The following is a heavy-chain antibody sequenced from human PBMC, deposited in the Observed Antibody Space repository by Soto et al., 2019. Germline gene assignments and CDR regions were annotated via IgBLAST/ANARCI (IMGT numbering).Heavy chain of an antibody. CDR3: TRDLAAAGALDY. V-gene: IGHV3-49*04. CDR2: IRSKAYGGTT. D-gene: IGHD6-13*01. Sequence: PGGSLRLSCTASGFTFGDYAMSWVRQAPGKGLEWVGFIRSKAYGGTTEYAASVKGRFTISRDDSKSIAYLQMNSLKTEDTAVYYCTRDLAAAGALDYWGQGTLVTVS. J-gene: IGHJ4*02. CDR1: GFTFGDYA.